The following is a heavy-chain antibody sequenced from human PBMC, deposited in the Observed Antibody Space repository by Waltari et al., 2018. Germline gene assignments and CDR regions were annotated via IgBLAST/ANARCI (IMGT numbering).Heavy chain of an antibody. CDR1: GFTFTEYW. Sequence: EVHLVESGGGLVQPGGSLRLSCAAYGFTFTEYWMSWVRQAPGKGPEWVANIHKDGSEKNYVDYVKGRFTISRDNAKDSVYLQMNSLRADDTAMYYCVRDHWGPDYWGQGTLVTVSS. J-gene: IGHJ4*02. CDR2: IHKDGSEK. V-gene: IGHV3-7*01. D-gene: IGHD7-27*01. CDR3: VRDHWGPDY.